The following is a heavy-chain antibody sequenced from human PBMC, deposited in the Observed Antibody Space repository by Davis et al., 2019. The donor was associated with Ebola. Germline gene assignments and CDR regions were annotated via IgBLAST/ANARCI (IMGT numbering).Heavy chain of an antibody. CDR1: GYTFTSYD. V-gene: IGHV1-8*01. Sequence: AASVKVSCKASGYTFTSYDINWVRQAPGQGLEWMGWMNPNSGNTGYAQKFQGRVTMTRNTSISTAYMELNSLRSEDTAVYYCARVWRKYCSGGSCYSAWFDPWGQGTLVTVSS. J-gene: IGHJ5*02. D-gene: IGHD2-15*01. CDR3: ARVWRKYCSGGSCYSAWFDP. CDR2: MNPNSGNT.